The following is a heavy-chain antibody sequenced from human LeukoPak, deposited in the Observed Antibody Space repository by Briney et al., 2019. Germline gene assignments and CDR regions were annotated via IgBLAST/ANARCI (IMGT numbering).Heavy chain of an antibody. CDR1: GGSISSSSYY. J-gene: IGHJ4*02. V-gene: IGHV4-39*07. Sequence: SETLSLTCTVSGGSISSSSYYWGWIRQPPGKGLEWIGEINHSGSTDYNPSLKSRVTISVDTSKNQFSLKLSSVTAADTAVYYCARVGYCSSTSCYVTDDYWGQGTLVTVSS. CDR2: INHSGST. CDR3: ARVGYCSSTSCYVTDDY. D-gene: IGHD2-2*03.